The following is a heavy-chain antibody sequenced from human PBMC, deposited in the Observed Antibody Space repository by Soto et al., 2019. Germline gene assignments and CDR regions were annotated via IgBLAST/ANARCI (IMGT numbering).Heavy chain of an antibody. CDR2: IYWDDDK. CDR3: AHISPDYGSGSSRDY. D-gene: IGHD3-10*01. Sequence: SGPTLVNPTQTLTLTCTFSGFSLSTSGVGVGWIRQPPGKALEWLALIYWDDDKRYSPSLKSRLTITKDTSKNQVVLIMTNMDPVDTATYYFAHISPDYGSGSSRDYWGQGTLVTVSS. CDR1: GFSLSTSGVG. V-gene: IGHV2-5*02. J-gene: IGHJ4*02.